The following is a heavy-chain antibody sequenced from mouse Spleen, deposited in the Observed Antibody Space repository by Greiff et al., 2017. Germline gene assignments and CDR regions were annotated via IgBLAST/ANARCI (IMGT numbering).Heavy chain of an antibody. CDR2: IYPGDGDT. Sequence: VQLQQSGAELVKPGASVKISCKASGYAFSSYWMNWVKQRPGKGLEWIGQIYPGDGDTNYNGKFKGKATLTADKSSSTAYMQLSSLTSEDSAVYFCARGTVVTLLTPYAMDYWGQGTSVTVSS. D-gene: IGHD1-1*01. CDR1: GYAFSSYW. J-gene: IGHJ4*01. V-gene: IGHV1-80*01. CDR3: ARGTVVTLLTPYAMDY.